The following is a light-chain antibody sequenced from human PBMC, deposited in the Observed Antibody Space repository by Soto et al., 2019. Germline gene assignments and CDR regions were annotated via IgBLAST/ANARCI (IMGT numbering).Light chain of an antibody. V-gene: IGLV2-14*01. CDR1: SSDVSIYNY. CDR2: EVS. J-gene: IGLJ1*01. Sequence: QSVLTQPASVSGSPGQSITISCTGTSSDVSIYNYVSWYQQHPGKAPKLMIYEVSNRPSGVSNRFSGAKSGNTASLTISGLQVEDEADYYCCSYTSSTTYVFGAGTKLTVL. CDR3: CSYTSSTTYV.